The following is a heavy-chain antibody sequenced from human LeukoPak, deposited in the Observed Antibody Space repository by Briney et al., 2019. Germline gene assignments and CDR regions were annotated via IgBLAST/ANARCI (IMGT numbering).Heavy chain of an antibody. V-gene: IGHV3-23*01. CDR3: AKGAHYYGSGSYDY. J-gene: IGHJ4*02. Sequence: GGSLRLSCAASGFTFSSYAMSWVRQAPGKGLGWVSAISGSGGSTYYADSVKGRFTISRDNSKNTLYLQMNSLRAEDTAVYYCAKGAHYYGSGSYDYWGQGTLVTVSS. D-gene: IGHD3-10*01. CDR2: ISGSGGST. CDR1: GFTFSSYA.